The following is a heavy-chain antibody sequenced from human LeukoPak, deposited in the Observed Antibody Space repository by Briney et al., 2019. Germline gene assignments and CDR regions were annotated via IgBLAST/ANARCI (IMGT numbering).Heavy chain of an antibody. V-gene: IGHV1-69*05. CDR3: AGGIVVVPAPSYYMDV. CDR2: IIPIFGTA. Sequence: SVKVSCKAYGGTFSSYAISWVRQAPGQGLEWMGGIIPIFGTANYAQKFQGRVTITTDESTSTAYMELSSLRSEDTAVYYCAGGIVVVPAPSYYMDVWGKGTTVTVSS. J-gene: IGHJ6*03. CDR1: GGTFSSYA. D-gene: IGHD2-2*01.